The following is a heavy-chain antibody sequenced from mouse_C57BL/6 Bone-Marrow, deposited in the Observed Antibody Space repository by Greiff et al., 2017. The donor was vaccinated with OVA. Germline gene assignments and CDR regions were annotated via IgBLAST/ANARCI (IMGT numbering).Heavy chain of an antibody. J-gene: IGHJ4*01. CDR1: GYTFTSYW. V-gene: IGHV1-64*01. Sequence: VQLQQPGAELVKPGASVKLSCKASGYTFTSYWMHWVKQRPGQGLEWIGMIHPNSGSTNYNEKFKSKATLTVDKSSSTAYMQLSSLTSEDSAVYYCASPFYYYGSSFLDYWGQGTSVTVSS. D-gene: IGHD1-1*01. CDR3: ASPFYYYGSSFLDY. CDR2: IHPNSGST.